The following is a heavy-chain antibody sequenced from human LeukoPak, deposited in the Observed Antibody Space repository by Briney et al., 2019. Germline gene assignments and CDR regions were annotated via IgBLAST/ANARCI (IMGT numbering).Heavy chain of an antibody. D-gene: IGHD3-22*01. Sequence: SETLSLTCSVSGASISSGSNYWGWIRQPPGKTLEWIGSIYSSGSTYYNSSLQSRVIIIIDTPKNHFSLTLSSVTATDTAVYYCAKKKTKYYYDSSGYDAFDIWGQGTMVTVSS. CDR1: GASISSGSNY. CDR2: IYSSGST. J-gene: IGHJ3*02. CDR3: AKKKTKYYYDSSGYDAFDI. V-gene: IGHV4-39*07.